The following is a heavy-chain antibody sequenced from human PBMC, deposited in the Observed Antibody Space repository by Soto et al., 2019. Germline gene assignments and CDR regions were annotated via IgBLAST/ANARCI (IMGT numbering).Heavy chain of an antibody. J-gene: IGHJ4*02. V-gene: IGHV1-69*01. Sequence: QVQPVQSGAEVRKPGSSVRVSCKASGGSFNRHTISWVRQAPGQGLEWMGGISPIFGTANHAQKFQRRVTIIADESTSTVYMELSSLRSDDTAIYYCARGWGYDSTDYYYAYWGQGTLVIVSS. CDR2: ISPIFGTA. D-gene: IGHD3-22*01. CDR1: GGSFNRHT. CDR3: ARGWGYDSTDYYYAY.